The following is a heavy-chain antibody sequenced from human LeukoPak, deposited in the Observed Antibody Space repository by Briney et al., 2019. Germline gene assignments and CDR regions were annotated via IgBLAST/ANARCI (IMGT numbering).Heavy chain of an antibody. D-gene: IGHD3-3*01. Sequence: GGSLRLSCAASGFTFSSYSMNWVRQAPGKGLEWVSSISSSSSYIYYADSVKGRFTISRDNAKNSLYLQMNSLRAEDTAVYYCARDPLGWYDFWSGSDAFDIWGQGTMVTVSS. CDR1: GFTFSSYS. J-gene: IGHJ3*02. CDR2: ISSSSSYI. CDR3: ARDPLGWYDFWSGSDAFDI. V-gene: IGHV3-21*01.